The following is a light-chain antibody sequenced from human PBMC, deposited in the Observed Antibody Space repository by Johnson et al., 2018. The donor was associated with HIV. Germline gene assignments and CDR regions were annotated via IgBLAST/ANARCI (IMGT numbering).Light chain of an antibody. Sequence: QSVLTQPPSVSAAPGQMVSISCSGSSSNIGKNYVSWYQQLPGTAPKFLIYDNNKRPSGIPDRFSGSKSGTSATLGITGLQTGDEANYYCGTWDSSLSGVFGTGTKVTVL. CDR2: DNN. CDR1: SSNIGKNY. J-gene: IGLJ1*01. CDR3: GTWDSSLSGV. V-gene: IGLV1-51*01.